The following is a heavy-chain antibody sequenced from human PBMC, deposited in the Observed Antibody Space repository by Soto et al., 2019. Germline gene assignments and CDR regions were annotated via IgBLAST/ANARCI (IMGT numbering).Heavy chain of an antibody. J-gene: IGHJ4*02. CDR1: GFTFSSYS. V-gene: IGHV3-23*01. Sequence: GGSLRLSCAASGFTFSSYSMNWVRQAPGKGLEWVSDISGSGGSTYYADSVKGRFTISRDNSKNTLYLQMNSLRAEDTAVYYCAKDLLRLNDYWGQGTLVTVSS. CDR2: ISGSGGST. CDR3: AKDLLRLNDY. D-gene: IGHD5-12*01.